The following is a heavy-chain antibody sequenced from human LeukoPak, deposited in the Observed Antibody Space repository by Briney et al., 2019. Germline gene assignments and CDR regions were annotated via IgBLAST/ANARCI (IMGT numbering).Heavy chain of an antibody. V-gene: IGHV3-69-1*01. CDR2: IDTVDYT. D-gene: IGHD1-26*01. Sequence: GGSLRLSCATSGFTFSNTFLNWVRQAPGKGLQYVSSIDTVDYTYYADSVKGRFTISRDNAKNSLYLQINSLRAEDTAVYYCATESSGALDFWGQGTLVTVSS. CDR1: GFTFSNTF. CDR3: ATESSGALDF. J-gene: IGHJ4*02.